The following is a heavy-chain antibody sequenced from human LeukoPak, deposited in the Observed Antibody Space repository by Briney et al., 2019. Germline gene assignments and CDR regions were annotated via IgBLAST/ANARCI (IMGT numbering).Heavy chain of an antibody. D-gene: IGHD3-3*01. J-gene: IGHJ6*03. CDR2: IYTSGST. CDR3: ARAGIRFLEWLPRIHYMDV. CDR1: GGSISSYY. V-gene: IGHV4-4*07. Sequence: PSETLSLTCTVSGGSISSYYWSWIRQPAGKGLEWIGRIYTSGSTNFNPSLKSRVTMSVDTSKNQFSLKLSSVTAANTAVYYCARAGIRFLEWLPRIHYMDVWGKGTTVTVSS.